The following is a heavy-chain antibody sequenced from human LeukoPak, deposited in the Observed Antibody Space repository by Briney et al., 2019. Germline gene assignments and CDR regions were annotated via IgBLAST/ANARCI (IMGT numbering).Heavy chain of an antibody. Sequence: PGRSLRLSCAASGFTFSSYAMHWVRQAPGKGLEWVAVISYDGSNKYYADSVKGRFTISRDNSKNTLYLQMNSLRAEDTAVYYCARDKFRGERYMDVWGKGTTVTVSS. V-gene: IGHV3-30*04. CDR1: GFTFSSYA. CDR3: ARDKFRGERYMDV. CDR2: ISYDGSNK. J-gene: IGHJ6*03. D-gene: IGHD3-16*01.